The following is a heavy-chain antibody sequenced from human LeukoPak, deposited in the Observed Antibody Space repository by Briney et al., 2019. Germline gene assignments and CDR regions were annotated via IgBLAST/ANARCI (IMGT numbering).Heavy chain of an antibody. CDR1: GFIFSSYT. J-gene: IGHJ4*02. V-gene: IGHV3-21*01. D-gene: IGHD3-10*01. CDR3: ARAILRPRITMVRGVTPYFDY. CDR2: ISSSSDYI. Sequence: GGSLRLSCAASGFIFSSYTINWVRRAPGKGLEWVSSISSSSDYIYYADSLKGRFTISRDNAKNSLYLQMNSLRAEDTAVYYCARAILRPRITMVRGVTPYFDYWGQGTLVTVSS.